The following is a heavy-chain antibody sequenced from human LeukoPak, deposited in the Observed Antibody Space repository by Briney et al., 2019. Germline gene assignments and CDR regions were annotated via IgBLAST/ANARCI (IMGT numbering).Heavy chain of an antibody. Sequence: SVEVSCKASGGTFSSYAISWVRQAPGQGLEWMGRIIPILGIANYAQKFQGRVTITADKSTSTAYMELSSLRSEDTAVYYCARQGPAGYSYGTGNYWGQGTLVTVSS. CDR1: GGTFSSYA. CDR2: IIPILGIA. CDR3: ARQGPAGYSYGTGNY. V-gene: IGHV1-69*04. J-gene: IGHJ4*02. D-gene: IGHD5-18*01.